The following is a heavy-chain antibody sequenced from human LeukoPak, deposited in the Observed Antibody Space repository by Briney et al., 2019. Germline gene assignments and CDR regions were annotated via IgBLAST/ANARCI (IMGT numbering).Heavy chain of an antibody. CDR3: ARTIDDGGTSH. CDR1: GYTFTSYY. J-gene: IGHJ4*02. CDR2: INPSGGST. D-gene: IGHD2-15*01. V-gene: IGHV1-46*01. Sequence: ASVKVSCKASGYTFTSYYIHWVRQDPGQGLEWMGKINPSGGSTSYAQKFQGRVTMTRVTSASTVYMELSSLRSEDTAIYYCARTIDDGGTSHWGQGTLVTVSS.